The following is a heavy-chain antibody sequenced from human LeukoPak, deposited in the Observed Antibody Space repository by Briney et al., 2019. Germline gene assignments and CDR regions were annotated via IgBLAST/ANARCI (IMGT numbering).Heavy chain of an antibody. CDR2: IYTSGST. CDR3: ARSAVVVPAANTHPNYYFDY. Sequence: PETLSLTCTVSGGSISSYYWSCIRQPAGKGLEWIGRIYTSGSTNYNPSLKSRVTMSVDTSKNQFSLKLSSVTAADTAVYYCARSAVVVPAANTHPNYYFDYWGRGTLVTVSS. CDR1: GGSISSYY. V-gene: IGHV4-4*07. D-gene: IGHD2-2*01. J-gene: IGHJ4*02.